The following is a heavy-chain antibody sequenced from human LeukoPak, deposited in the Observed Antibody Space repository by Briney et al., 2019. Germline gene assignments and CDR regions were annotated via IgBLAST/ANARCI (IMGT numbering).Heavy chain of an antibody. V-gene: IGHV5-51*01. D-gene: IGHD3-22*01. J-gene: IGHJ4*02. CDR2: IYPGDSDT. Sequence: GESLKISCKGSGYSFTSYWIGWVRQMPGKGLEWMGIIYPGDSDTRYSPSFQGQVTISADKFISTAYLQWSSLKASDTAMYYCARSNLYYYDSRGYYFDYWGQGTLVTVSS. CDR1: GYSFTSYW. CDR3: ARSNLYYYDSRGYYFDY.